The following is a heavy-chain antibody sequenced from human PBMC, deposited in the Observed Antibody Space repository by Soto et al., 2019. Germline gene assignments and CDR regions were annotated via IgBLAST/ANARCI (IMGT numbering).Heavy chain of an antibody. D-gene: IGHD3-10*01. CDR2: IYYSGST. Sequence: QVQLQESGPGLVKPSQTLSLTCTVSGGSISSGGYYWSWIRQHPGKGLEWIGYIYYSGSTYYTPSLXXXXTISVXXXXXXFSLKLSSVTAXDTAVYYCARSVTPWGQGTLVTVSS. J-gene: IGHJ5*02. V-gene: IGHV4-31*03. CDR1: GGSISSGGYY. CDR3: ARSVTP.